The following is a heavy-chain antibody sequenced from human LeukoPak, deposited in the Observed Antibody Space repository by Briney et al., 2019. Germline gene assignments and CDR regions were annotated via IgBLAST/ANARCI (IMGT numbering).Heavy chain of an antibody. V-gene: IGHV3-21*01. CDR1: GFTFSSYS. CDR2: ISSSSSYI. D-gene: IGHD3-10*01. CDR3: AREGESYPDLDY. J-gene: IGHJ4*02. Sequence: GGSLRLSCAASGFTFSSYSMNWVRQAPGKWLEWVSSISSSSSYIYSADSVKGRFTISRDNAKNSLYLQMNSLRVEDTAVYYCAREGESYPDLDYWGQGTLVTVSS.